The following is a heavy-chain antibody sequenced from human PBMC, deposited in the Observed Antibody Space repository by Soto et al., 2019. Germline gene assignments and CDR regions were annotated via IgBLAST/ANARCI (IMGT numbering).Heavy chain of an antibody. Sequence: SETLSLTCTVSGGSISSYYWSWIRQPPGKGLEWIGYIYYSGSTNYNPSLKSRVTISVDTSKNQFSLKLSSVTAADTAVYYCARDNGYSYGYTLDQWGQGTLVTVS. CDR3: ARDNGYSYGYTLDQ. D-gene: IGHD5-18*01. V-gene: IGHV4-59*01. CDR1: GGSISSYY. J-gene: IGHJ4*02. CDR2: IYYSGST.